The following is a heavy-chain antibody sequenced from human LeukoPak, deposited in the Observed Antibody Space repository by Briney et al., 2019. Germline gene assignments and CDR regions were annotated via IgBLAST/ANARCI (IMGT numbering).Heavy chain of an antibody. CDR2: ISRSGSTK. CDR1: GFTFSDYN. D-gene: IGHD2-15*01. CDR3: ARVLGYCSGGNCYSGGLGYMDV. V-gene: IGHV3-11*01. J-gene: IGHJ6*03. Sequence: GGSLRLSCAASGFTFSDYNMRWIRQAPGKGLEWVSSISRSGSTKYYADSVKGRFTISTDNAKNSLFLQMNSLRAEDTAVYYCARVLGYCSGGNCYSGGLGYMDVWGKGTTVTISS.